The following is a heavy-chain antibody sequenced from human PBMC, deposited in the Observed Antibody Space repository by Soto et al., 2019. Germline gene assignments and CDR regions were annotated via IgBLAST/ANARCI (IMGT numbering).Heavy chain of an antibody. CDR2: VSYDGSRK. D-gene: IGHD4-17*01. Sequence: QVQVVESGGGVVQPGRSLTLSCAASGFTFSTYGMHWVRQAPGKGLEWVAIVSYDGSRKHYVDSVKGRFAISRDNSMNTLYLQLISLRPEDTAMYYCAKDLQGDRDGYHYGAASWGQGTLVTVSS. CDR3: AKDLQGDRDGYHYGAAS. V-gene: IGHV3-30*18. J-gene: IGHJ5*02. CDR1: GFTFSTYG.